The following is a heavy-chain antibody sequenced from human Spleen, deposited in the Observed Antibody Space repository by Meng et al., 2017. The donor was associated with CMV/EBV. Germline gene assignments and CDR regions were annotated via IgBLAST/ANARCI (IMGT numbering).Heavy chain of an antibody. J-gene: IGHJ4*02. Sequence: VTLERWWSGLFSTSGTRSLTCSVYGGSFSGSYWSWIRKPPGKGLEWIGRIYTSGSTNYNPSLKSRVTISVDTSKNQFSLKLSSVTAADTAAYYCARDTRDSSGYYFYFDYWGQGTLVTVSS. CDR1: GGSFSGSY. CDR2: IYTSGST. CDR3: ARDTRDSSGYYFYFDY. V-gene: IGHV4-59*10. D-gene: IGHD3-22*01.